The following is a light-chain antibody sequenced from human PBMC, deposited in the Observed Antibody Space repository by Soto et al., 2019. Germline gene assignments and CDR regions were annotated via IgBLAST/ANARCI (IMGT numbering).Light chain of an antibody. CDR1: SSNIGAGYD. CDR3: ASFTTSSTRV. CDR2: GNN. V-gene: IGLV1-40*01. J-gene: IGLJ1*01. Sequence: QSVLTQPPSVSGAPGQRVTISCTGSSSNIGAGYDVHWYQQLPGTAPKLLIYGNNNRPSGVPDRFSGSKSGTSASLAIARLQAEDEADYYCASFTTSSTRVFGTGTKVTVL.